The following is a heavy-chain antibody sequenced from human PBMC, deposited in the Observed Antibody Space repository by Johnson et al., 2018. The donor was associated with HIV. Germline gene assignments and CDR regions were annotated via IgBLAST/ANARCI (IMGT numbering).Heavy chain of an antibody. J-gene: IGHJ3*02. V-gene: IGHV3-7*01. CDR1: GFTFSNAR. D-gene: IGHD5-18*01. Sequence: VQLVESGGGLVKPGGSLRLSCAASGFTFSNARMSWVRQAPGKGLEWVANIKQDGSEKYYVDSVKGRFTISRDNAKNSLYLQMNSLSAEDTAVYYCARENQGYSYRAFDIWGQGTMVTVSS. CDR2: IKQDGSEK. CDR3: ARENQGYSYRAFDI.